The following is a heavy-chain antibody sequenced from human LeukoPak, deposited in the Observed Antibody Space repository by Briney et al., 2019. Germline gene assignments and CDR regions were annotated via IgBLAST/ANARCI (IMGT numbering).Heavy chain of an antibody. CDR2: ISSSSSHI. D-gene: IGHD5-12*01. Sequence: GGSLRLSCAASGFTFSSYSMNWVRQAPGKGLEWVSSISSSSSHIYYADSVKGRFTISRDNAKNSLYLQMNSLRAEDTAVYYCARYLATSYYYYYYMDVWGKGTTVTVSS. J-gene: IGHJ6*03. V-gene: IGHV3-21*01. CDR3: ARYLATSYYYYYYMDV. CDR1: GFTFSSYS.